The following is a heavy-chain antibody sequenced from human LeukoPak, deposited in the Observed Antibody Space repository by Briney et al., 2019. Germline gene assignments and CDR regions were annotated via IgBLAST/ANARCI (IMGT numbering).Heavy chain of an antibody. J-gene: IGHJ3*02. CDR1: GYTFTSYG. CDR2: ISAYNGNT. Sequence: EASVKVSCKASGYTFTSYGISWVRQAPGQGLEWMGWISAYNGNTNYAQKLQGRVTMTTDTSTSTAYMELRSLRSDDTAVYYCASPGFTIFGVASPRHAFDIWGQGTMVTVSS. D-gene: IGHD3-3*01. V-gene: IGHV1-18*01. CDR3: ASPGFTIFGVASPRHAFDI.